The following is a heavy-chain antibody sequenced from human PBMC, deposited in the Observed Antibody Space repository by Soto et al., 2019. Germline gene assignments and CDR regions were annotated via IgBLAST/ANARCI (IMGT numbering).Heavy chain of an antibody. J-gene: IGHJ4*02. CDR1: GASFTSNDW. V-gene: IGHV4-4*02. CDR2: IYRTGST. Sequence: QVQLQESGPGLVKPSGTLSLTCAVSGASFTSNDWWTWVRQPPGRGLEWIGEIYRTGSTNSNPSLKGRVTIPLDTPENQFSLKVTSLTAADTAVYYCASRDPGTSVDYWGQGTLVTFAS. D-gene: IGHD1-7*01. CDR3: ASRDPGTSVDY.